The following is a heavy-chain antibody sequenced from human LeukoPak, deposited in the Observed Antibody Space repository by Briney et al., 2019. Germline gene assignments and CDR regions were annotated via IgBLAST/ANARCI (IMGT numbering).Heavy chain of an antibody. CDR1: AFTFSDYG. V-gene: IGHV3-21*01. CDR2: ISGSGGAT. CDR3: ARFIAAPYYFDY. J-gene: IGHJ4*02. D-gene: IGHD6-13*01. Sequence: GGSLRLSCAASAFTFSDYGMSWVRQAPGKGLEWVSGISGSGGATYYADSVKGRFTISRDNAKNSLYLQMNSLRAEDTAVYYCARFIAAPYYFDYWGRGTLVTVSS.